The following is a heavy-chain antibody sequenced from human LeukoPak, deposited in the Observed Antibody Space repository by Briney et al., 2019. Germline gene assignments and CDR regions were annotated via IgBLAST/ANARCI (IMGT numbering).Heavy chain of an antibody. Sequence: PSETLSLTCTVSGGSISSYYWSWIRQPPGKGLEWIGYICYSGSTNYNPSLKSRVTISVDTSKNQFSLKLSSVTAADTAVYYCARFNWNLGYFDYWGQGTLVTVSS. D-gene: IGHD1-20*01. V-gene: IGHV4-59*01. CDR3: ARFNWNLGYFDY. CDR1: GGSISSYY. CDR2: ICYSGST. J-gene: IGHJ4*02.